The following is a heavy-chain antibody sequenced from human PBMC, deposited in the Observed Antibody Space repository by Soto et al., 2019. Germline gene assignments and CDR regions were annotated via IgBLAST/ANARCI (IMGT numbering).Heavy chain of an antibody. CDR2: IIPIFGTA. V-gene: IGHV1-69*01. CDR3: ARAAGYCSSTSCQYWYFDI. J-gene: IGHJ2*01. CDR1: GGTFSSYA. D-gene: IGHD2-2*01. Sequence: QVQLVQSGAEVKKPGSSVKVSCKASGGTFSSYAISWVRQAPGQGLEWMGGIIPIFGTANYAQKFQGRVTITADESTSTAYMELSSLRSEDTAVYYCARAAGYCSSTSCQYWYFDIWGRGTLVTVSS.